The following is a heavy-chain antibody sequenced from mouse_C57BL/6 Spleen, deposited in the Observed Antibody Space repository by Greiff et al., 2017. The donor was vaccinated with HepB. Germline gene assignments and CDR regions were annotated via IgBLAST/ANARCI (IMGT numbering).Heavy chain of an antibody. J-gene: IGHJ2*01. CDR3: ARGATAVAPHLDY. Sequence: VQGVESGAELVKPGASVKISCKASGYAFSSYWMNWVKQRPGKGLEWIGQIYPGDGDTNYNGKFKGKATLTADKSSSTAYMQLSSLTSEDSAVYCCARGATAVAPHLDYWGQGTTLTVAS. CDR1: GYAFSSYW. CDR2: IYPGDGDT. D-gene: IGHD1-1*01. V-gene: IGHV1-80*01.